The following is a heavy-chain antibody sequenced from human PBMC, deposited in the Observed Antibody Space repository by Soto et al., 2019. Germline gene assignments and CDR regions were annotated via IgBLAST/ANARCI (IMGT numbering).Heavy chain of an antibody. Sequence: GGSVKVSCKASCYTFTSYGISWVRQAPGQGLERMGWISAYNGNTNYVQKLQGRVTMTTDTSTSTAYMELRILRSDDTAVYYCAREGTSDGDYVNAFDIWGQGTMVTVSS. D-gene: IGHD4-17*01. CDR3: AREGTSDGDYVNAFDI. CDR1: CYTFTSYG. V-gene: IGHV1-18*01. J-gene: IGHJ3*02. CDR2: ISAYNGNT.